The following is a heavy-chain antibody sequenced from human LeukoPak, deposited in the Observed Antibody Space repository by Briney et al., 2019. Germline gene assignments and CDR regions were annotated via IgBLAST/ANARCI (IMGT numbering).Heavy chain of an antibody. CDR1: EFTFGDHA. Sequence: GGSLRLSCRGSEFTFGDHALSWVRQAPGKGLEWVGLIRNEAFGGSTEYAASVEGRFSISRDNSKSIAYLQMNSLQTEDTAVYYCTRGGIVATIGHGMDVWGQGTTVTVSS. D-gene: IGHD5-12*01. CDR3: TRGGIVATIGHGMDV. V-gene: IGHV3-49*04. CDR2: IRNEAFGGST. J-gene: IGHJ6*02.